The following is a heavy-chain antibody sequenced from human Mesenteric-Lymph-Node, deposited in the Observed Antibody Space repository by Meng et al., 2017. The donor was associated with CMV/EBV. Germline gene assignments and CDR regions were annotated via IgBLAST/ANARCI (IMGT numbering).Heavy chain of an antibody. Sequence: CAVSGGSISSSNWWSWVRQPPGKGLEWIGEIYHSGSTNYNLSLKSRVTISVDKSKNQFSLKLSSVTAADTAVYYCARSYDYGGPFDYWGQGTLVTSPQ. J-gene: IGHJ4*02. V-gene: IGHV4-4*02. CDR3: ARSYDYGGPFDY. CDR1: GGSISSSNW. CDR2: IYHSGST. D-gene: IGHD4-23*01.